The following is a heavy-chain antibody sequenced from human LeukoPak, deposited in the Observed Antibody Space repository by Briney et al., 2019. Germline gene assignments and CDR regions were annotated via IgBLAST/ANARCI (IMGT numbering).Heavy chain of an antibody. V-gene: IGHV4-34*12. D-gene: IGHD6-13*01. CDR2: MIHSGST. J-gene: IGHJ4*02. CDR1: GGSFSGYS. Sequence: SETLSLTCAVYGGSFSGYSWSWIRQPPGKGLEWVGEMIHSGSTSYNPSLKSRVTISVDTSKNQFSLKVSSVTAADTAVYYCARSMVLIAAAGKGFDYWGQGTLVTVSS. CDR3: ARSMVLIAAAGKGFDY.